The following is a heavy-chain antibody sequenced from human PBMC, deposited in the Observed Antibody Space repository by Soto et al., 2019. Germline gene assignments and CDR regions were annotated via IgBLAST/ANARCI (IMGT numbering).Heavy chain of an antibody. CDR2: INHSGST. Sequence: QVQLQQWGAGLLKPSETLSLTCAVYGGSFSGYYWSWIRQPPGKGLEWIGEINHSGSTNYNPSLKSRVTISVDTSKNQFSLKLSAVTAADTAVYYCARRSDYSNYGCGYYYYMDVWGKGTTVTVSS. V-gene: IGHV4-34*01. D-gene: IGHD4-4*01. CDR1: GGSFSGYY. J-gene: IGHJ6*03. CDR3: ARRSDYSNYGCGYYYYMDV.